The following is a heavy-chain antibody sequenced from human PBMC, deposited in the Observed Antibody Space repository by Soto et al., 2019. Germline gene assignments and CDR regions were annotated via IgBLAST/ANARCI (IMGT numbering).Heavy chain of an antibody. V-gene: IGHV3-23*01. Sequence: PGGSLRLSCAASGFTFSSYAMSWVRQAPGKGLEWVSAISGSGGSTYYADSVKGRFTISRDNSKNTLYLQMNSLRAEDTAVYYCARGQVRADIVVVPAAIMAATNYYYGMDVWGQGTTVTVSS. CDR1: GFTFSSYA. CDR2: ISGSGGST. J-gene: IGHJ6*02. D-gene: IGHD2-2*02. CDR3: ARGQVRADIVVVPAAIMAATNYYYGMDV.